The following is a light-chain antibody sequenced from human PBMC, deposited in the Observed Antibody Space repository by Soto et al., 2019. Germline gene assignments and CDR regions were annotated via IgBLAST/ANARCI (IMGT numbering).Light chain of an antibody. J-gene: IGKJ4*01. CDR1: QSISTY. Sequence: DIQMTQSPSSLSASVGDRITITCRASQSISTYLNWYQQKPGKGPSLLIYAASSFQSGVPSRFSCSGSGTDFTLTISSLQPEDFATYYCQQSYSSPPLTFGGGTKVEIK. V-gene: IGKV1-39*01. CDR3: QQSYSSPPLT. CDR2: AAS.